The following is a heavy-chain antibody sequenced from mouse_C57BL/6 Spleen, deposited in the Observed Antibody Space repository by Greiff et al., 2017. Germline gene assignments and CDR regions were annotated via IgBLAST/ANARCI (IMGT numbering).Heavy chain of an antibody. CDR3: ARPYDYDYYYAMDY. CDR1: GYTFTSYW. Sequence: QVQLQQSGAELVKPGASVKMSCKASGYTFTSYWITWVKQRPGQGLVWIGDIYPGSGSTNYNEKFKSKATLTVDTSSSTAYMQLSSLTSEDSAVYYCARPYDYDYYYAMDYWGQGTSVTVSS. CDR2: IYPGSGST. J-gene: IGHJ4*01. D-gene: IGHD2-4*01. V-gene: IGHV1-55*01.